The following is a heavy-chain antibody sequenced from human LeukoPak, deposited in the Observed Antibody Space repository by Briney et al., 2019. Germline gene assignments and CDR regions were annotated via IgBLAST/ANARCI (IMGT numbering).Heavy chain of an antibody. Sequence: SETLSLTCTVSSGSISSHYWSWIRQPPGKGLEWIGYIYYSGSTNYNPSLKSRVTISVDTSKNQFSLKLSSVTAADTAVYYCARGWSVSPRFRYGGRFWFDPWGQGTLVSVSS. CDR2: IYYSGST. J-gene: IGHJ5*02. CDR1: SGSISSHY. CDR3: ARGWSVSPRFRYGGRFWFDP. D-gene: IGHD3-10*01. V-gene: IGHV4-59*11.